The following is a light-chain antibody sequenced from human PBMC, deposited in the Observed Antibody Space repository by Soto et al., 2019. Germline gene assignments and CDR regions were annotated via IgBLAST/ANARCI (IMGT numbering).Light chain of an antibody. CDR1: QGVSSY. Sequence: EIVLTQSPATLSLSPGERATLSFRASQGVSSYLAWYQQKPGQAPRLLIYDASNRATGIPARFSGSGPGTDFTLTISRLEPEDFAVYYCQQYGSSGTFGQGTKVDIK. J-gene: IGKJ1*01. V-gene: IGKV3D-11*01. CDR2: DAS. CDR3: QQYGSSGT.